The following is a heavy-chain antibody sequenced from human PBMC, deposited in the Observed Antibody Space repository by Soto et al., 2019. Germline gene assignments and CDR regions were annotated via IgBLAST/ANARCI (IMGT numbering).Heavy chain of an antibody. CDR2: IRSKAYGGTT. J-gene: IGHJ5*02. V-gene: IGHV3-49*04. CDR1: GFTFSSYA. CDR3: TRDCQLHVAYGDYVRWFDP. D-gene: IGHD4-17*01. Sequence: HPGGSLRLSCAASGFTFSSYAMSWVRQAPGKGLEWVGFIRSKAYGGTTEYAASVKGRFTISRDDSKSIAYLQMNSLKTEDTAVYYCTRDCQLHVAYGDYVRWFDPWGQGTLVTVSS.